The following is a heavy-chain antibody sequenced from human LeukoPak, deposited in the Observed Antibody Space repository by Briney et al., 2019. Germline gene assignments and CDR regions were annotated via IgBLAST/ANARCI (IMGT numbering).Heavy chain of an antibody. CDR2: IYSGGST. CDR3: ARKTTVTKGGAFDI. CDR1: GFTVSSNY. Sequence: PGGSLRLSCAASGFTVSSNYMSWVRQAPGKGLEWVSVIYSGGSTYYADSVKGRFTISRDNSKNTLYLQMNSLRAEDTAVYYCARKTTVTKGGAFDIWGQGTMVPVSS. D-gene: IGHD4-17*01. V-gene: IGHV3-53*01. J-gene: IGHJ3*02.